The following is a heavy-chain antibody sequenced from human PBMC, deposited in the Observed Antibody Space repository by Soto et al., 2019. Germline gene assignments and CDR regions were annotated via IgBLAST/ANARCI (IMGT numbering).Heavy chain of an antibody. J-gene: IGHJ1*01. CDR3: FKAEDGIRGSVPVSAFQ. D-gene: IGHD2-21*01. CDR2: ISGSGGST. Sequence: GKVLEWVAGISGSGGSTYYADSVKGRFTISRDNSKNTLYLQMNSLRAEDTAFFFFFKAEDGIRGSVPVSAFQ. V-gene: IGHV3-23*01.